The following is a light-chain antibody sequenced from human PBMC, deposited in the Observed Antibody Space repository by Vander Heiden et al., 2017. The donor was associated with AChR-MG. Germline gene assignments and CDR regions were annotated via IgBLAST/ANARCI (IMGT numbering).Light chain of an antibody. J-gene: IGKJ1*01. Sequence: IQMTQSPSSLSASVGDRVTITCRASQSISNYLNWYQQKPGKAPKLLISAASSLQSGVPSRFSGSGSGTDFTLTISSLQPGDLATYYCQQSYRTPTWTFGQGTKVEIK. CDR2: AAS. CDR3: QQSYRTPTWT. CDR1: QSISNY. V-gene: IGKV1-39*01.